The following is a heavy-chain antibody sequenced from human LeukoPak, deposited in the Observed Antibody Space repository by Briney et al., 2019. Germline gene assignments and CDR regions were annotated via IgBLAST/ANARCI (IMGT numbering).Heavy chain of an antibody. J-gene: IGHJ3*02. D-gene: IGHD4-17*01. V-gene: IGHV3-21*01. CDR2: ISSSSSYI. CDR1: GFTFSSYS. Sequence: GGSLTLSCAASGFTFSSYSMNWVRPAPRKGLEWVSSISSSSSYIYHPASVKGRFTISKDNAKISLYLQMNGLRAEDTAVYFCAREISYGDYPSGDAFDNWGQGTMVTVSS. CDR3: AREISYGDYPSGDAFDN.